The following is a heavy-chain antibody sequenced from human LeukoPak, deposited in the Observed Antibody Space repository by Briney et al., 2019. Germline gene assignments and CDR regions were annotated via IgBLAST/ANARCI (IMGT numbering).Heavy chain of an antibody. J-gene: IGHJ4*02. CDR3: ARGRVVRGVFRFDY. D-gene: IGHD3-10*01. V-gene: IGHV1-8*01. Sequence: GASVKVSCKASGYTFTSYDINWVRQATGQGLEWTGWMNPNSGNTGYAQKFQGRVTMTRNTSISTAYMELSSLRSEDTAVYYCARGRVVRGVFRFDYWGQGTLVTVSS. CDR1: GYTFTSYD. CDR2: MNPNSGNT.